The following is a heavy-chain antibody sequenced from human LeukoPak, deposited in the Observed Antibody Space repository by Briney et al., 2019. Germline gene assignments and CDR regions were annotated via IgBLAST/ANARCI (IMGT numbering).Heavy chain of an antibody. CDR3: ASGVLAKYSVAFDI. CDR2: IASDESNT. Sequence: PGGSLRLSCSASGFIFSSYVMHWVRQAPGKGLEWVALIASDESNTYYVDSVEGRFTISRDNSENALFLQMDDLTTEDTAVYYCASGVLAKYSVAFDIWGQGTTVIVS. D-gene: IGHD2-21*01. J-gene: IGHJ3*02. CDR1: GFIFSSYV. V-gene: IGHV3-30*03.